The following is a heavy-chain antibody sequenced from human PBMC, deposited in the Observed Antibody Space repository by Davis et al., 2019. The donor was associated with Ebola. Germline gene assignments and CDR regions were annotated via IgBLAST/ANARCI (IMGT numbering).Heavy chain of an antibody. D-gene: IGHD2-2*01. V-gene: IGHV3-30*18. J-gene: IGHJ3*01. CDR1: GFPFSSYA. Sequence: PGGSLRLSCAASGFPFSSYAMRWVRQAPGKGLEWVTFISYDGRTQYYADSVKGRFTISRDNSRNTLYLQMDSLRPEDTAVYYCVKDLRDIVLVPTVDDAFDLWGHGTMVTVSS. CDR2: ISYDGRTQ. CDR3: VKDLRDIVLVPTVDDAFDL.